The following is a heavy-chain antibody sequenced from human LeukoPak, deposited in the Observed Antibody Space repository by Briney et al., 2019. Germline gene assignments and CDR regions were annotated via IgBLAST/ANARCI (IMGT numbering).Heavy chain of an antibody. CDR1: GFTFSSYW. CDR2: INSDGSST. CDR3: ARDRHYYDSSGYYIGY. D-gene: IGHD3-22*01. V-gene: IGHV3-74*01. J-gene: IGHJ4*02. Sequence: PGGSLRLSCAASGFTFSSYWMHWVRQAPGRGLVWVSRINSDGSSTSYADSVKGRFTISRDNAKNTLYLQLNSLRAEDTAVYYCARDRHYYDSSGYYIGYWGQGTLVTVSS.